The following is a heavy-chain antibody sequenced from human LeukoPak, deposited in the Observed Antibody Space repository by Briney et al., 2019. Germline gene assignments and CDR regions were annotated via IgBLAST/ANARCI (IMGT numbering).Heavy chain of an antibody. CDR1: GGSFSGYY. V-gene: IGHV4-34*01. Sequence: PSETLSLTCAVYGGSFSGYYWSWIRQPPGKGLEWIGEINHSGSTNYNPSLKSRVTISVDTSKNQFSLKLSSVTAADTAVYYCARAPIAVAAPGWFDPWGQGTLVTVSS. CDR3: ARAPIAVAAPGWFDP. D-gene: IGHD6-19*01. J-gene: IGHJ5*02. CDR2: INHSGST.